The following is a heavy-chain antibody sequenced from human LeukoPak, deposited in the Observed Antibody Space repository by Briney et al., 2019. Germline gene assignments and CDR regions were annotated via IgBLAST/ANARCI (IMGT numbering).Heavy chain of an antibody. CDR3: ARERVGPTSYYYYMDV. CDR2: ISAYNGNT. CDR1: GYTFTSYG. D-gene: IGHD1-26*01. V-gene: IGHV1-18*01. Sequence: ASVKVSCKASGYTFTSYGISWVRQAPGQGLEWMGWISAYNGNTNYAQKLQGRVTMTTDTSTSTAYMELMSLRSDDTAVYYCARERVGPTSYYYYMDVWGKGTTVTVSS. J-gene: IGHJ6*03.